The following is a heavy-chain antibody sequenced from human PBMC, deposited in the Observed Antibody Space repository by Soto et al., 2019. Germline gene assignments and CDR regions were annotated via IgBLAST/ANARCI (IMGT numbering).Heavy chain of an antibody. Sequence: QVQLVQSGAEVKKPGASVKVSCMASGYTFTSYGISWVRQAPGQGLEWMGWISAYNGNTNYAQKLQGRVTMTTDTSTSTAYMELRSLRSDDTAVYYCARLSVLRFLEWTTDFDYWGQGTLVTVSS. CDR1: GYTFTSYG. D-gene: IGHD3-3*01. J-gene: IGHJ4*02. V-gene: IGHV1-18*01. CDR2: ISAYNGNT. CDR3: ARLSVLRFLEWTTDFDY.